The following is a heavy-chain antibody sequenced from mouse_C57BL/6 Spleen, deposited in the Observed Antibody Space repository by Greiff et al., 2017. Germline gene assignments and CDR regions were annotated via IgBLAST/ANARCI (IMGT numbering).Heavy chain of an antibody. CDR1: GYAFSGYW. Sequence: QVQLQQSGAELVKPGASVKISCKASGYAFSGYWMNWVKQRPGKGLEWIGQIYPGAGDTNYNGKFKGRATLTADKSSSTAYMQRSSLTSEDSAVYFCARSWDGAWFAYWGQGTLVTVSA. J-gene: IGHJ3*01. CDR2: IYPGAGDT. V-gene: IGHV1-80*01. CDR3: ARSWDGAWFAY. D-gene: IGHD4-1*01.